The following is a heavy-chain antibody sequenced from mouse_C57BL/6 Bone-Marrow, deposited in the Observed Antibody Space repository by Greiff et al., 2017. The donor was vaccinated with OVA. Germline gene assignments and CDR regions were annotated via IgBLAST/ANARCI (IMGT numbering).Heavy chain of an antibody. Sequence: VQLQQPGAELVRPGTSVKLSCKASGYTFTSYWMHWVKQRPGQGLEWIGVIDPSDSYTNYNQKFKGKATLTVDTSSSTAYMQLSSLTSEDSAVYYCARRGSNTWFAYWGQGTLVTVSA. V-gene: IGHV1-59*01. CDR2: IDPSDSYT. CDR1: GYTFTSYW. CDR3: ARRGSNTWFAY. D-gene: IGHD2-5*01. J-gene: IGHJ3*01.